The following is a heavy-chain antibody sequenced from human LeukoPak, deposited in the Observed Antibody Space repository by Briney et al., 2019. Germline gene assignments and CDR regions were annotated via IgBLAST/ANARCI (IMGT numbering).Heavy chain of an antibody. D-gene: IGHD1-14*01. CDR2: ISYDGSNK. CDR1: GFTFSSYG. Sequence: GGSLRLSCAASGFTFSSYGMHWVRQAPGKGLEWVAVISYDGSNKYYADSVKGRFTISRDNSKNTLYLQMNSLRAEDTAVYYCAQEGDPDGYYYYYYGMDVWGKGTTVTVSS. V-gene: IGHV3-30*18. J-gene: IGHJ6*04. CDR3: AQEGDPDGYYYYYYGMDV.